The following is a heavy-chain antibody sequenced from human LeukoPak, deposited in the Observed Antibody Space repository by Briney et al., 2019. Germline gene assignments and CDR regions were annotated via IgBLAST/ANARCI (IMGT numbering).Heavy chain of an antibody. CDR1: GGSISSGGSIGSFY. CDR2: IDAGGST. V-gene: IGHV4-61*02. CDR3: ARRYSSGWRDAFDI. J-gene: IGHJ3*02. Sequence: SETLSLTCTVSGGSISSGGSIGSFYWSWIRQPAGKGLEWIGRIDAGGSTNYNPSLRGRVTISVDTSKNQFSLKLSSVTAADTAVYYCARRYSSGWRDAFDIWGQGTMVTVSS. D-gene: IGHD6-19*01.